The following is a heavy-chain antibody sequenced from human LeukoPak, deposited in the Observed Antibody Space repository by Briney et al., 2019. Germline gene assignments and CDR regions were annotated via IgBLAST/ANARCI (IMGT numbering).Heavy chain of an antibody. CDR3: ARGLGRYYDSSGYFHPWFDP. Sequence: ASVKVSCKASGYTFTSYDINWVRRATGQGLEWMGWMNPNSGNTGYAQKFQGRVTMTRNTSISTAYMELSSLRSEDTAVYYCARGLGRYYDSSGYFHPWFDPWGQGTLVTVSS. J-gene: IGHJ5*02. D-gene: IGHD3-22*01. V-gene: IGHV1-8*01. CDR1: GYTFTSYD. CDR2: MNPNSGNT.